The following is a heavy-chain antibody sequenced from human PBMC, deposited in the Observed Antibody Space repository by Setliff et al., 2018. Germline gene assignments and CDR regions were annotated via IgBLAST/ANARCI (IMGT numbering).Heavy chain of an antibody. J-gene: IGHJ4*02. Sequence: GASLNISCAASGFTFSTYRMHWVRQAPGKGLEWVAVIWDDGGNKYHADSVKGRFTISRDNSKNTLYLQMDSLRAEDTAMYHCASHNPTRRAVDSTPIDCWGQGALVTVSS. CDR3: ASHNPTRRAVDSTPIDC. CDR2: IWDDGGNK. CDR1: GFTFSTYR. D-gene: IGHD6-19*01. V-gene: IGHV3-33*08.